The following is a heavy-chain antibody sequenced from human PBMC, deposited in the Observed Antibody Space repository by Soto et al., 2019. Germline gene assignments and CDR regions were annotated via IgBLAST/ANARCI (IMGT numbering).Heavy chain of an antibody. V-gene: IGHV3-23*01. CDR2: LSASGSGS. CDR1: RFSLNTYG. CDR3: AKNSYGDSWNFGFDV. J-gene: IGHJ6*02. Sequence: EAQLLESGGGLVQPGGSLRLSCTTSRFSLNTYGMTWVRRAPGKGLEWVSTLSASGSGSYYAESVKGRFTVSRDNSKNTMYLQMNSLRDEDTAVYYCAKNSYGDSWNFGFDVWGHGTTVTVSS. D-gene: IGHD4-17*01.